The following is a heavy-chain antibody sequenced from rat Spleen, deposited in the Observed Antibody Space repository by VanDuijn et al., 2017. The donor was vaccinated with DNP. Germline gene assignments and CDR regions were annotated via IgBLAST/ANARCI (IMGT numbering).Heavy chain of an antibody. CDR2: ISYDSSRA. CDR1: GFNFSDYA. CDR3: ARQDWERFAY. J-gene: IGHJ3*01. D-gene: IGHD5-1*01. V-gene: IGHV5-17*01. Sequence: EVQLIESGGDLLQPGRSLKLSCAASGFNFSDYAMAWVRQTPKKGLEWIASISYDSSRAYYRDSERGRFTISRDNEKTTLYLRMDSLRSEDTATNYCARQDWERFAYWGQGTLVTVSS.